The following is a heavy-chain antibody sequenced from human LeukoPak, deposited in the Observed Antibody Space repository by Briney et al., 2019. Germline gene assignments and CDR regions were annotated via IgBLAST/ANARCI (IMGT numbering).Heavy chain of an antibody. CDR2: IIPILGIA. V-gene: IGHV1-69*04. J-gene: IGHJ5*02. Sequence: ASVKVSCKASGGTFSSYAISWVRQAPGQGLEWMGRIIPILGIANYAQKFQGRVTITADKSTSTAYMELSSLRSEDTAVYYCARASSYGDHENPTNHWGQGTLVTVSS. CDR3: ARASSYGDHENPTNH. CDR1: GGTFSSYA. D-gene: IGHD4-17*01.